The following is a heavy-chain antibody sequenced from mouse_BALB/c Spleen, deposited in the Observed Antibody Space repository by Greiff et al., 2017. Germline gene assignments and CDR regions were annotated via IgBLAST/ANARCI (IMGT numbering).Heavy chain of an antibody. V-gene: IGHV5-17*02. CDR2: ISSGSSTI. D-gene: IGHD1-1*02. CDR3: ARWGGDWFAY. CDR1: GFTFSSFG. J-gene: IGHJ3*01. Sequence: EVKLVESGGGLVQPGGSRKLSCAASGFTFSSFGMHWVRQAPEKGLEWVAYISSGSSTIYYADTVKGRFTISRDNPKNTLFLQMTSLRSEDTAMYYCARWGGDWFAYWGQGTLVTVSA.